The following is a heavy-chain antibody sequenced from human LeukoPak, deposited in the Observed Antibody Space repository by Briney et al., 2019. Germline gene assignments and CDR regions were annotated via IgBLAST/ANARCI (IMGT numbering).Heavy chain of an antibody. CDR3: ARDLWFGESRGGY. J-gene: IGHJ4*02. CDR1: GFSISSGYY. Sequence: PSETLSLTCGVYGFSISSGYYWGWLRHPPGKGLGWIGSIYDSGNTFHNPSLKSRVTISVATSKNQFSLKLKFVTAADTAMYYCARDLWFGESRGGYWGQGTLVTVSS. D-gene: IGHD3-10*01. V-gene: IGHV4-38-2*02. CDR2: IYDSGNT.